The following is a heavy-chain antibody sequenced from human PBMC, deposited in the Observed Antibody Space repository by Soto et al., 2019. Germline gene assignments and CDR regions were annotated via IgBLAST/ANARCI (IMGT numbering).Heavy chain of an antibody. CDR3: ARHSFIIDILTGYPPADY. CDR2: IYYSGST. D-gene: IGHD3-9*01. J-gene: IGHJ4*02. CDR1: GGSISSSSYY. V-gene: IGHV4-39*01. Sequence: QLQLQESGPGLVKPSETLSLTCTVSGGSISSSSYYWGWIRQPPGKGLEWIGSIYYSGSTYYNPSLKSRVTISVDTSKNQFSLKLSSVTAADTAVYYCARHSFIIDILTGYPPADYWGQGTLVTVSS.